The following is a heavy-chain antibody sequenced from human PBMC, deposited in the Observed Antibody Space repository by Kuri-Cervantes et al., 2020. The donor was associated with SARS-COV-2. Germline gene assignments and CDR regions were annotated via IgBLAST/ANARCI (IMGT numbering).Heavy chain of an antibody. D-gene: IGHD4-11*01. CDR3: ARLPTVTTPHYYYYMDV. CDR1: GFTFSSYS. CDR2: ISSSSSYI. Sequence: GSLRLSCAASGFTFSSYSMNWVRQAPGKGLEWVSSISSSSSYIYYADSVKGRFTISRDNAKNSLYLQMNSLRAEDTAVYYCARLPTVTTPHYYYYMDVWGKGTTVTVSS. J-gene: IGHJ6*03. V-gene: IGHV3-21*01.